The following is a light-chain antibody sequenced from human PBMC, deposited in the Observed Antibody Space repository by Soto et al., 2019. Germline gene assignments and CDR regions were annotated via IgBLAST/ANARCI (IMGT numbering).Light chain of an antibody. J-gene: IGKJ4*01. V-gene: IGKV3-11*01. CDR3: QQRHNWPLT. CDR1: QTISSY. CDR2: DAS. Sequence: EIVLTQSPATLSLSPGERATLSCRASQTISSYLAWYQQKPGQAPRLLIYDASNRAAGVPARFSGFGSGTDFTLTISSLEPEDVATYYCQQRHNWPLTFGGGTNVEIK.